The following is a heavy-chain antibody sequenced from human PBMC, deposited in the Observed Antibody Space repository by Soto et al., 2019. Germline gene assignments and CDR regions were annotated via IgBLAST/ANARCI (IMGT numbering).Heavy chain of an antibody. CDR3: AKAEYCSGGSCYHFDY. J-gene: IGHJ4*02. CDR2: ISGSGGST. CDR1: GFTFSSYA. Sequence: GGSLRLSCAASGFTFSSYAMSWVRQAPGKGLEWVSAISGSGGSTYYADSVKGRFTISRDNSKNTLYLQMNSLRAEDTAVYYCAKAEYCSGGSCYHFDYWGQGTLVTVSS. D-gene: IGHD2-15*01. V-gene: IGHV3-23*01.